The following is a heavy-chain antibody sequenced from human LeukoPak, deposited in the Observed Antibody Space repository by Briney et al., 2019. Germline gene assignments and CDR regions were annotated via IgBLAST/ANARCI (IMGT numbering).Heavy chain of an antibody. CDR3: ARDQGEMTLYLYYFDY. Sequence: SETLSLTYTVSGYSISSGYYWGWIRQPPGKGLEWIGSIYHSGSTYYNPSLKSRVTISVDTSKNQFSLKLSSVTAADTAVYYCARDQGEMTLYLYYFDYWGQGTLVTVSS. D-gene: IGHD5-24*01. J-gene: IGHJ4*02. CDR2: IYHSGST. CDR1: GYSISSGYY. V-gene: IGHV4-38-2*02.